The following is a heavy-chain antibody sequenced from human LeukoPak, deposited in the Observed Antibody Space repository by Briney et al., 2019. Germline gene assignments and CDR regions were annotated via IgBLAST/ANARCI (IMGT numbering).Heavy chain of an antibody. Sequence: GASVKVSCKASGYTFTGYYMHWVRQAPGQGLEWVGWINPNSGGTNYAQKFQGRVTMTRDTSISTAYMELSGLRSDDAAVYFCARALTSSSDYWGQGTLVSVSS. D-gene: IGHD6-13*01. J-gene: IGHJ4*02. V-gene: IGHV1-2*02. CDR2: INPNSGGT. CDR3: ARALTSSSDY. CDR1: GYTFTGYY.